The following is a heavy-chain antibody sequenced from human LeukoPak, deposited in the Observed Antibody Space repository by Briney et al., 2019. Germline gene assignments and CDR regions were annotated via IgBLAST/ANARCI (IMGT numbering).Heavy chain of an antibody. CDR1: GGSFSGYY. J-gene: IGHJ4*02. CDR2: INHSGST. CDR3: ARQGDSSGQSGRYFDY. Sequence: SETLSLTCAVYGGSFSGYYWSWIRQPPGKGLEWSGEINHSGSTNYNPSLKSRVTISVDTSKNQFSLKLSSVTAADTAVYYCARQGDSSGQSGRYFDYWGQGTLVTVSS. D-gene: IGHD3-22*01. V-gene: IGHV4-34*01.